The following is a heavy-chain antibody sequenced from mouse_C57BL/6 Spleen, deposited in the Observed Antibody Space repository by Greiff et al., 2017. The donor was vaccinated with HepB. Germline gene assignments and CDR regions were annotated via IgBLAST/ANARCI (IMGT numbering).Heavy chain of an antibody. CDR1: GYTFTSYW. V-gene: IGHV1-74*01. CDR2: IHPSDSDT. J-gene: IGHJ4*01. D-gene: IGHD1-1*01. CDR3: ASGVLRYRGAMDD. Sequence: QVHVKQPGAELVKPGASVKVSCKASGYTFTSYWMHWVKQRPGQGLEWIGRIHPSDSDTNYNQKFKGKATLTVDKSSSTAYMQLSSLTSEDAAVYYCASGVLRYRGAMDDWGQGTSVTAAS.